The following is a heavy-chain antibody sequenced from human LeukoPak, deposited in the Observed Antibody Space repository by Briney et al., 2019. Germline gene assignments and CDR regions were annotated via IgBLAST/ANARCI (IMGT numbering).Heavy chain of an antibody. CDR3: ARDESIRWFGGRFDY. CDR2: ISSSGSTI. D-gene: IGHD3-10*01. V-gene: IGHV3-48*03. Sequence: GGPLRLSCAASGFTFSSYEMNWVRQAPGKGLEWVSYISSSGSTIYYADSVKGRFTISRDNVKKSLYLQMKSVRAEDTAVYYCARDESIRWFGGRFDYWGQGTLVTVSS. J-gene: IGHJ4*02. CDR1: GFTFSSYE.